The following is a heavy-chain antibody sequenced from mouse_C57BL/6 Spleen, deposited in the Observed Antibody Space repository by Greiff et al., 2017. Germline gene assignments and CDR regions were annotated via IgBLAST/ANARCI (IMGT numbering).Heavy chain of an antibody. CDR3: ARKYYGSSYFDY. D-gene: IGHD1-1*01. CDR1: GFTFSDYG. Sequence: EVKLVESGGGLVKPGGSLKLSCAASGFTFSDYGMHWVRQAPEKGLEWVAYVSSGSSTIYYADTVKGRFTISRDNAKNTLFLQMTSLRSEDTAMYYGARKYYGSSYFDYWGQGTTLTVSS. CDR2: VSSGSSTI. V-gene: IGHV5-17*01. J-gene: IGHJ2*01.